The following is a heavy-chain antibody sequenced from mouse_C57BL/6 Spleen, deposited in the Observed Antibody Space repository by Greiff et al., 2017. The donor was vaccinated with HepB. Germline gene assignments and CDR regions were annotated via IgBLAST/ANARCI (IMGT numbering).Heavy chain of an antibody. V-gene: IGHV1-82*01. CDR2: IYPGDGDT. Sequence: VQLQQSGPELVKPGASVKISCKASGYAFSSSWMNWVKQRPGKGLEWIGRIYPGDGDTNYNGKFKGKATLTADKSSSTAYMHLSSLTSEDSAVYFCARDYYGSSYAMDFWGPGTSVTVSS. CDR1: GYAFSSSW. J-gene: IGHJ4*01. D-gene: IGHD1-1*01. CDR3: ARDYYGSSYAMDF.